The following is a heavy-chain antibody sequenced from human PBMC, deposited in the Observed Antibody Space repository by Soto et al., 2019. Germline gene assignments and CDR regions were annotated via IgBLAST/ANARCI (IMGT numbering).Heavy chain of an antibody. CDR2: INHSGST. J-gene: IGHJ4*02. CDR1: GGSFSGYY. V-gene: IGHV4-34*01. D-gene: IGHD1-26*01. Sequence: PSETLSLTCAVYGGSFSGYYWSWIRQPPGKGLEWIGEINHSGSTNYNPSLKSRVTISVDTSKNQFSLKLSSVTAADTAVYYCAREPPLEGANYFDYWGQGTLVTVSS. CDR3: AREPPLEGANYFDY.